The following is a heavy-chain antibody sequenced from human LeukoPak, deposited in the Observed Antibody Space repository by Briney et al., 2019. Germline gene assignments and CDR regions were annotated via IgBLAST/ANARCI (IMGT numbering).Heavy chain of an antibody. CDR1: GFTVSSYS. V-gene: IGHV3-21*01. Sequence: GGSLRLSCAASGFTVSSYSMNWVRQAPGKGLEWVSSISSISDYIYYADSVKGRFTISRDHAKNSLYLQMNSLRAEDTAVYYCARDLGVIVHPTDYWGQGTLVTVSS. CDR2: ISSISDYI. D-gene: IGHD3-16*02. CDR3: ARDLGVIVHPTDY. J-gene: IGHJ4*02.